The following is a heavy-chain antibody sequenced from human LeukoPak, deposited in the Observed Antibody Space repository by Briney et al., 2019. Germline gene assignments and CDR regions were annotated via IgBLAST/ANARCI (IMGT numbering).Heavy chain of an antibody. CDR1: GFTFSSYG. Sequence: GGSLRLSCAASGFTFSSYGMHWVRQAPGKGLEWVAVISYDGSNKYYADSVKGRFTISRDNSKNTLYLQMNNLRAEDTAVYYCARGSDSGSYGGFDFWGQGTLVTVSS. J-gene: IGHJ4*02. CDR2: ISYDGSNK. V-gene: IGHV3-30*03. CDR3: ARGSDSGSYGGFDF. D-gene: IGHD1-26*01.